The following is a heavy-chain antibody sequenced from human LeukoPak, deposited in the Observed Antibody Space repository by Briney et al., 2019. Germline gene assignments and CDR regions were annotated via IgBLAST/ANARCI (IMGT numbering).Heavy chain of an antibody. CDR3: ARGNANHFDY. J-gene: IGHJ4*02. Sequence: GGSLRLSCAAYGFSFNIYSMNWVRQAPGKGLEWISYISSGGTTKYHTASVKGRFTISRDNAKNSLYLQMSSLRVEDTAAYYCARGNANHFDYWGQGTLVTVSS. V-gene: IGHV3-48*04. CDR1: GFSFNIYS. D-gene: IGHD2-8*01. CDR2: ISSGGTTK.